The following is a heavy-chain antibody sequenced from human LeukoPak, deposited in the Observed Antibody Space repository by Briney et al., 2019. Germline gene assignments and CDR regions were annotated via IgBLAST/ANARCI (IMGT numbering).Heavy chain of an antibody. CDR3: AREVTNDAFDI. Sequence: GGSLSLSCAASGFTFSTYGMHWVRQAPGKGLEWVAFIWYDGSNKYYADSVKGRFTISRDNSKNTLFLQMNSLRAEDTAVYYCAREVTNDAFDIWGEGTKVTVSS. J-gene: IGHJ3*02. D-gene: IGHD4-17*01. V-gene: IGHV3-33*01. CDR1: GFTFSTYG. CDR2: IWYDGSNK.